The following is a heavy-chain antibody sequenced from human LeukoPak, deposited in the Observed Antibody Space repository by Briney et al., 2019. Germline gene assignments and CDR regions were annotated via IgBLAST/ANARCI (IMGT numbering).Heavy chain of an antibody. D-gene: IGHD2-2*01. Sequence: PSETLSLTCAVSGGSISSSSHHWGWIRQPPGKGLEWIASISSSGSTNYNPSLQSRATISVDTSKNQFPLRLSSVTAADTAVYYCARRYCTTTTWYYFDYWGQGTLVTLSS. V-gene: IGHV4-39*01. J-gene: IGHJ4*02. CDR2: ISSSGST. CDR1: GGSISSSSHH. CDR3: ARRYCTTTTWYYFDY.